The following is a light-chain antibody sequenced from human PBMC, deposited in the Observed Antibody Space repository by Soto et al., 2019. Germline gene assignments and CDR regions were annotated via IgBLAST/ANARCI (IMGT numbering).Light chain of an antibody. V-gene: IGKV3-15*01. CDR2: GAS. CDR3: QQYSSWSPIT. CDR1: ESISSQ. J-gene: IGKJ5*01. Sequence: EIVLTQSPPSLSLSPVQGATLSCRPSESISSQLVWYQQKPGQARRLLIYGASTRATGIPARFSGSGSGTEFTLTISSLQSEDFAVYYCQQYSSWSPITFGQGTRLEIK.